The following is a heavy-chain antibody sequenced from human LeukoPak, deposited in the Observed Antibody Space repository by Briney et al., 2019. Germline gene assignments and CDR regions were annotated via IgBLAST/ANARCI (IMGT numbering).Heavy chain of an antibody. CDR3: ARDRDSSGYYPYNWFDP. CDR2: IYYSGST. V-gene: IGHV4-59*01. D-gene: IGHD3-22*01. Sequence: SETLSLTCTVSGGPISSYYWSWIRQPPGKGLEWIGYIYYSGSTNYNPSLKSRVTISVDTSKNQFSLKLSSVTAADTAVYYCARDRDSSGYYPYNWFDPWGQGTLVTVSS. J-gene: IGHJ5*02. CDR1: GGPISSYY.